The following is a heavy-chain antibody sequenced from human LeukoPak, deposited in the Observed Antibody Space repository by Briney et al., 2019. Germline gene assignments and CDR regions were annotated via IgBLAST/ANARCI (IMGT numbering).Heavy chain of an antibody. D-gene: IGHD3-9*01. Sequence: GGTLRLSCAASGFTFRNYGMSWVRQPPGKGLEWVSGISGGGHTTYCGGSVKGRFTISRDIAKNSLYLQMNSLRAEDTALYYCARDGDILTGYPLYYFDYWGQGTLVTVSS. CDR3: ARDGDILTGYPLYYFDY. V-gene: IGHV3-23*01. CDR1: GFTFRNYG. CDR2: ISGGGHTT. J-gene: IGHJ4*02.